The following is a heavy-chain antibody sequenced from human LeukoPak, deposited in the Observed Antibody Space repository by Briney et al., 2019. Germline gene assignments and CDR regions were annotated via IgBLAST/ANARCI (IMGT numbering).Heavy chain of an antibody. CDR3: ARPRTAISGAYYYYYMDV. D-gene: IGHD5-18*01. CDR1: GGSISCHY. V-gene: IGHV4-59*08. J-gene: IGHJ6*03. CDR2: VYNSGST. Sequence: SETLSLTCTVSGGSISCHYWSWIRQPPGKGLDWIGYVYNSGSTNYNPSLTSRVTISVDTSKNQFSLNLSSVTAADTAVYYCARPRTAISGAYYYYYMDVWGKGTTVTVSS.